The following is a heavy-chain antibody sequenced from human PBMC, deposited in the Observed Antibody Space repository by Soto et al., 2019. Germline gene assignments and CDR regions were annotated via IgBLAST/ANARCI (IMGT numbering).Heavy chain of an antibody. CDR1: GYSFTIYG. J-gene: IGHJ5*02. V-gene: IGHV1-18*01. CDR2: ISAYNGNT. D-gene: IGHD5-18*01. Sequence: ASVKVACKASGYSFTIYGSSWGRQAPGQGLEWMGWISAYNGNTNYAQKLQGRVTMTTDTSTSTAYMELRSLRSDDTAVYYCAREMVDTAMVTFSDPWGQGTLVTVSS. CDR3: AREMVDTAMVTFSDP.